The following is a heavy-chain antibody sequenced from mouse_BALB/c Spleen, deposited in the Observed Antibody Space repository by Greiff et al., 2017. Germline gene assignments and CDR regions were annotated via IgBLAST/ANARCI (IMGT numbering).Heavy chain of an antibody. CDR3: ASGFTTGEDYYAMDY. J-gene: IGHJ4*01. V-gene: IGHV1S135*01. Sequence: VQLQQSGPELVKPGASVKASCKASGYAFTSYNMYWVKQSHGKSLEWIGYIDPYNGGTSYNQKFKGKATLTVDKSSSTAYMHLNSLTSEDPAVYYCASGFTTGEDYYAMDYWGQGTSVTVSS. CDR1: GYAFTSYN. D-gene: IGHD1-1*01. CDR2: IDPYNGGT.